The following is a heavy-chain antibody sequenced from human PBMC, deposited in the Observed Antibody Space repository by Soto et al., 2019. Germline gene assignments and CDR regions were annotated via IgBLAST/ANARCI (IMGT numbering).Heavy chain of an antibody. J-gene: IGHJ4*02. Sequence: PETLPDTCTGSCGSINTFCWRWVRQPAGKGLEWVGRIFSSGSTSFNPSLKSRVTMSVDTPKHQFSLILSSVTPADTAVYYCARGGGGNMWYYDYWGQGTLVTVSS. V-gene: IGHV4-4*07. CDR1: CGSINTFC. CDR2: IFSSGST. D-gene: IGHD2-21*01. CDR3: ARGGGGNMWYYDY.